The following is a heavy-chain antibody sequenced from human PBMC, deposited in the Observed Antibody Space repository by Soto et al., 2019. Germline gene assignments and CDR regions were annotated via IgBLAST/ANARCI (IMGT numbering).Heavy chain of an antibody. CDR3: VRDRFCRGGGCRLGPIDY. Sequence: PSETLSLTCIVSGDSISSGDYYWSWIRQPPGKGLEWIGYISSTGSTSYNPSLKSRLTISIDTSKNQFSLKLASVTAADTAFYYCVRDRFCRGGGCRLGPIDYWGQGTLVSVSS. V-gene: IGHV4-30-4*01. D-gene: IGHD2-8*02. CDR1: GDSISSGDYY. J-gene: IGHJ4*02. CDR2: ISSTGST.